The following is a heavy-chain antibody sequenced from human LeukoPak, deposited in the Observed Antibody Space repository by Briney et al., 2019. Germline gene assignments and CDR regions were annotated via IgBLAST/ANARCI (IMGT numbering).Heavy chain of an antibody. CDR2: IYYSGST. CDR1: GGSISSYY. V-gene: IGHV4-59*12. CDR3: ARESVVVTAAWDY. J-gene: IGHJ4*02. Sequence: SETLSLTCTVSGGSISSYYWSWIRQPPGKGLEWIGYIYYSGSTYYNPSLKSRVTISVDTSKNQFSLKLGSVTAADTAVYYCARESVVVTAAWDYWGQGTLVTVSS. D-gene: IGHD2-21*02.